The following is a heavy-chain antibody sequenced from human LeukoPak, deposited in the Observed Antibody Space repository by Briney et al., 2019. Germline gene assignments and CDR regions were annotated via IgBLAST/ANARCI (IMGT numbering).Heavy chain of an antibody. CDR1: GFTFSSYG. V-gene: IGHV3-30*02. CDR2: IRYDGSNK. J-gene: IGHJ4*02. D-gene: IGHD3-22*01. Sequence: GGSLRLSCAASGFTFSSYGMHWVRQAPGKGLEWVAFIRYDGSNKYYADSVKGRFTISRDNSKNTLYLQMNSLRAEDTAVYYRASEPYYYDSSGYTPGGYWGQGTLVTVSS. CDR3: ASEPYYYDSSGYTPGGY.